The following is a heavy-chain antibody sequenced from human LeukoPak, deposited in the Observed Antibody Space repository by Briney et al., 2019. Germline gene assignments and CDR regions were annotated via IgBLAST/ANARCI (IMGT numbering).Heavy chain of an antibody. J-gene: IGHJ4*02. D-gene: IGHD5-24*01. CDR1: GFTFRSYE. CDR2: ISSSGSTI. CDR3: ARGLNSLDY. V-gene: IGHV3-48*03. Sequence: HPGGSLRLSCAASGFTFRSYEMNWVHQAPGKGLEWVSYISSSGSTIYYADSVKGRFTISRDNAKNSLYLQMNSLRAEDTAVYYCARGLNSLDYWGQGTLVTVSS.